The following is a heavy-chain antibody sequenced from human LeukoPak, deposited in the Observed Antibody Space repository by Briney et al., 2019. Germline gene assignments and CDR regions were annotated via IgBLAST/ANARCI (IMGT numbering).Heavy chain of an antibody. CDR1: GYTFTSYD. V-gene: IGHV1-8*03. D-gene: IGHD1-26*01. CDR3: ARSPTGSGSYEFDP. CDR2: MNPDSGNT. J-gene: IGHJ5*02. Sequence: ASVKVSCKASGYTFTSYDINWARQATGQGLEWMGWMNPDSGNTGYAQKFQGRVTITRNTSISTAYMELSSLRSEDTAVYYCARSPTGSGSYEFDPWGQGTLVTVSS.